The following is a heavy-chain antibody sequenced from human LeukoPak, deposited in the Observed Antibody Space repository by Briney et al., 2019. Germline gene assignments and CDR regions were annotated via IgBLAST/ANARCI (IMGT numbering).Heavy chain of an antibody. D-gene: IGHD3-3*02. CDR3: AKDLSRLYYYYGMDV. CDR1: GFTFSSYA. V-gene: IGHV3-23*01. Sequence: GGSLRLSCAASGFTFSSYAMSWVRQAPGKGLEWVSAISGSGGSTYYAGSVKGRFTISRDNSKNTLYLQMNSLRAEDTAVYYCAKDLSRLYYYYGMDVWGQGTTVTVSS. CDR2: ISGSGGST. J-gene: IGHJ6*02.